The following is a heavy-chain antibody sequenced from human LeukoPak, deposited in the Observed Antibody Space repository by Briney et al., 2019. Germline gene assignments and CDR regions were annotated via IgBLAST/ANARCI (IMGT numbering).Heavy chain of an antibody. V-gene: IGHV3-73*01. D-gene: IGHD3-10*01. CDR2: IRSKANSYAT. CDR1: GFTFSGSA. CDR3: TRRAWGGYYGMDV. J-gene: IGHJ6*04. Sequence: GGSLKLSCAASGFTFSGSAMHWVRHPSGKGLEWVGRIRSKANSYATTYAASVKGRFTISRDDSKNTAYLQMNSLKTEDTAVYYCTRRAWGGYYGMDVWGKGTTVTVSS.